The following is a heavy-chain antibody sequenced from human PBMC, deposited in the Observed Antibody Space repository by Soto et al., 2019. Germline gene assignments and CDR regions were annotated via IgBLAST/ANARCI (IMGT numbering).Heavy chain of an antibody. J-gene: IGHJ6*02. CDR2: ISSSSSYT. CDR3: ARAQGSSWAYGMDV. D-gene: IGHD6-13*01. Sequence: PGGSLRLSCAASGFTFSDYYMSWIRQAPGKGLEWVSYISSSSSYTNYADSVKGRFTISRDNAKNSLYLQMNSLRAEDTAVYYCARAQGSSWAYGMDVWGQGTTVTVS. V-gene: IGHV3-11*06. CDR1: GFTFSDYY.